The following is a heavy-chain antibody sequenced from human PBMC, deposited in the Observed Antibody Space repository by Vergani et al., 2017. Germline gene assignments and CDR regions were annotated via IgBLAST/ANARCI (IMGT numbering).Heavy chain of an antibody. CDR1: GFTFSSYS. CDR3: ATDGAEGVEGTPIFGVPTNYYYYGMDV. CDR2: ISSSSSYI. D-gene: IGHD3-3*01. Sequence: EVQLVESGGGLVKPGGSLRLSCAASGFTFSSYSMNWVRQAPGKGLEWVSSISSSSSYIYYADSVKGRFTISRDNAKNSLYLQMNSLRAEDAAVYYCATDGAEGVEGTPIFGVPTNYYYYGMDVWGQGTTVTVSS. V-gene: IGHV3-21*06. J-gene: IGHJ6*02.